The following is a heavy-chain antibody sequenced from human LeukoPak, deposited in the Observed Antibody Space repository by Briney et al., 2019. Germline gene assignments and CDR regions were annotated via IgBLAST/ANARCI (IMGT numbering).Heavy chain of an antibody. CDR1: GFTFSNYA. CDR3: ARGDYDDY. Sequence: GGSLRLSCAASGFTFSNYAMSWVRQAPGKGLEWVSVISGSGGSTYYADSVKGRFTISRDNSKNTLYLQMSSLRAEDTAVYYCARGDYDDYWGQGTLVTVSS. J-gene: IGHJ4*02. V-gene: IGHV3-23*01. CDR2: ISGSGGST.